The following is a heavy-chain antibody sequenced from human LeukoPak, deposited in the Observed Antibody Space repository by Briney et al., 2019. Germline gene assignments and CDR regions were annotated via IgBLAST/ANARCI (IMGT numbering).Heavy chain of an antibody. CDR2: ISSDSTYI. D-gene: IGHD2-15*01. Sequence: GGSLRLSCAASGFTFSTYTMNWVRQIPGRGLEWVSCISSDSTYIHYADSVKGRFTISRDNAKKSLSLEMNSLRAEDTAVYYCARDKGSGSTDYFDSWGQGTLGTVSA. J-gene: IGHJ4*02. V-gene: IGHV3-21*01. CDR1: GFTFSTYT. CDR3: ARDKGSGSTDYFDS.